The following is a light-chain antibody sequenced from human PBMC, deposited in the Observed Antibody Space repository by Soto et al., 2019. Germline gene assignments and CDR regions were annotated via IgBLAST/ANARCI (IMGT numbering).Light chain of an antibody. V-gene: IGKV1-39*01. CDR2: AAS. CDR1: QSITNY. CDR3: QQSNSSTPT. Sequence: DIQMTQSPSALSASVGDRVTITCRASQSITNYLNWYPHKRGKAPNPXIYAASTLQAGVLSMFRGSGAGTDCTRTISSLQSEDVATDFCQQSNSSTPTFGGGTQVDIK. J-gene: IGKJ4*01.